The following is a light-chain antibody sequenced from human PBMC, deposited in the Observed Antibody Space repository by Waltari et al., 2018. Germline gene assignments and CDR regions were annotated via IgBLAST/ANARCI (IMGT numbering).Light chain of an antibody. Sequence: QLVLTQSPSASASLGASVKLTCTLTSGHTNYAVAWHQQQHQMGPRFLLTVNSEGSHIKGDGIPARFSVSSSGAERYLTISSLQSEDEADYYCQTWGVAVNWVFGGGTRLTV. CDR1: SGHTNYA. V-gene: IGLV4-69*01. J-gene: IGLJ3*02. CDR2: VNSEGSH. CDR3: QTWGVAVNWV.